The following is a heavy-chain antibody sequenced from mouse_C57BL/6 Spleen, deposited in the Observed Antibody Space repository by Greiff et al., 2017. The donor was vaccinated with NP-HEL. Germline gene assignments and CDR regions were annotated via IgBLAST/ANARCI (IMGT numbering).Heavy chain of an antibody. CDR1: GYAFSSSW. V-gene: IGHV1-82*01. J-gene: IGHJ3*01. CDR2: IYPGDGDT. CDR3: ARSDYYGFAY. D-gene: IGHD2-1*01. Sequence: QVQLQQSGPELVKPGASVKISCKASGYAFSSSWMNWVKQRPGKGLEWIGRIYPGDGDTNYNGKFKGKATLTADKSSSTAYMQLSSLTSEDSAVYFCARSDYYGFAYWGQGTLVTVSA.